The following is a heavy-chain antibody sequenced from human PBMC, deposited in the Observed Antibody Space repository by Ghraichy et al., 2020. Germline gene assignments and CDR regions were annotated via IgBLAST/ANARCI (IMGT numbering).Heavy chain of an antibody. J-gene: IGHJ4*02. CDR1: GYTFTGYC. Sequence: ASVKVSCKASGYTFTGYCFHWVRQAPGQGLEWMGWINPNSGGTNYAQKFQGRVTMTRDTSISTAYMELSRLRSDDTAVYYCARDLEFWYYYDSSGPEGVFDYWGQGTLVTVSS. CDR3: ARDLEFWYYYDSSGPEGVFDY. D-gene: IGHD3-22*01. CDR2: INPNSGGT. V-gene: IGHV1-2*02.